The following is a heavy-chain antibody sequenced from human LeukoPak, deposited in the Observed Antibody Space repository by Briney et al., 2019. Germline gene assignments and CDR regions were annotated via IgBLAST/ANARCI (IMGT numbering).Heavy chain of an antibody. CDR1: GGSITSYY. D-gene: IGHD1-14*01. J-gene: IGHJ4*02. Sequence: SETLSLTCTVSGGSITSYYWSWIRQPPGKGLEWVGYIYYSGSTNYNPSLKSRVTISVDTSKNQCSLKLSSVTAADTAVYYCARSYRVAQCDYFDYWGQGTLVTVSS. CDR3: ARSYRVAQCDYFDY. V-gene: IGHV4-59*01. CDR2: IYYSGST.